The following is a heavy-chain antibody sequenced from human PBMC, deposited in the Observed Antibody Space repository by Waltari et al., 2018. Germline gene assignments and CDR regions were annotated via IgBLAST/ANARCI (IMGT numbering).Heavy chain of an antibody. CDR3: SKHRTQYSGYGLDF. J-gene: IGHJ4*02. Sequence: EVQLVESGGGLVQPGRSLRLSCAASGFKFDGYAMHWVLQAPGKGQEWVSGISWRRSVNYADSVKGRVTISRDNARDTLYLQMNSLRTEDTALYYCSKHRTQYSGYGLDFWGQGTLVTVSS. CDR1: GFKFDGYA. D-gene: IGHD5-12*01. CDR2: ISWRRSV. V-gene: IGHV3-9*01.